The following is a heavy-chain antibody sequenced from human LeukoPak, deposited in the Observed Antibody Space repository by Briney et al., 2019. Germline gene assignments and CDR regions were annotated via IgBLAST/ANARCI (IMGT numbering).Heavy chain of an antibody. CDR2: IYHSGST. Sequence: PSGTLSLTCAVSGGSISSSNWWSWVRQPPGKGLEWIGEIYHSGSTNYNPSLKSRVTISVDKSKNQFSLKLNSVTAADTAVYYCVRLMLGYSYGFDYWGQGTLVTVSS. D-gene: IGHD5-18*01. V-gene: IGHV4-4*02. J-gene: IGHJ4*02. CDR3: VRLMLGYSYGFDY. CDR1: GGSISSSNW.